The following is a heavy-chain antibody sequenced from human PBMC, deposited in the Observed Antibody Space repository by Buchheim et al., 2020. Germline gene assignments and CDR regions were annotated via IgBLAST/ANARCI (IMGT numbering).Heavy chain of an antibody. J-gene: IGHJ4*02. Sequence: QVQLVESGGGVVQPGRSLRLSCAASGFTFSSYGMHWVRQAPGKGLEWVAVISYDGSNKYYADSVKGRFTISRDNSKKTLYLQMNSLRAEDTAVYYCAKDKPRYYDSSGYYDYWGQGTL. D-gene: IGHD3-22*01. V-gene: IGHV3-30*18. CDR3: AKDKPRYYDSSGYYDY. CDR2: ISYDGSNK. CDR1: GFTFSSYG.